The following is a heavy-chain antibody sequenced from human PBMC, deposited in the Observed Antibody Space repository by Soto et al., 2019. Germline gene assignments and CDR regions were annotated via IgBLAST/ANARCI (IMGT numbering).Heavy chain of an antibody. V-gene: IGHV1-69*08. CDR3: ARDVTAMEALYYYDT. Sequence: QLQLVQSGAAVKKPGSSVKVSCKASGGTLNTYTISWVRQAPGQGLAWMGSILPFLGTTNYARKFQGRVTINADQSTSTMELSSLRSEDTAVYFCARDVTAMEALYYYDTWGQGTLVTVSS. CDR2: ILPFLGTT. CDR1: GGTLNTYT. D-gene: IGHD5-18*01. J-gene: IGHJ4*02.